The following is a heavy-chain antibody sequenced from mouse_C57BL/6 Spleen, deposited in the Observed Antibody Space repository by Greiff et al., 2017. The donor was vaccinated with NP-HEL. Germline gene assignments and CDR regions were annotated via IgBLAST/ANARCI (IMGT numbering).Heavy chain of an antibody. CDR3: ARLAAYYSNFDY. J-gene: IGHJ2*01. D-gene: IGHD2-5*01. V-gene: IGHV1-42*01. CDR2: INPSTGGT. Sequence: EVQLQQSGPELVKPGASVKISCKASGYSFTGYYMNWVKQSPEKSLEWIGEINPSTGGTTYNQKFKAKATLTVDKSSSTAYMQLKSLTSEDSAVYYCARLAAYYSNFDYWGQGTTLTVSS. CDR1: GYSFTGYY.